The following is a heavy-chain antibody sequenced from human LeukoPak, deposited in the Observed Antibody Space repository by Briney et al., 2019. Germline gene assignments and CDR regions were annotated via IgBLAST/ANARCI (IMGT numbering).Heavy chain of an antibody. J-gene: IGHJ6*02. CDR1: GGSFNTNY. CDR3: ARDSAWEGDWLDLMDV. D-gene: IGHD2-21*02. Sequence: SGTPSLTRRIIGGSFNTNYWGLIRGPPGEGLEWIWDINHEGDTNFNPSLKSRVTLTVDTSKNQVSLRLRSVTAADTADYYCARDSAWEGDWLDLMDVWGQGTTVIVSS. V-gene: IGHV4-59*01. CDR2: INHEGDT.